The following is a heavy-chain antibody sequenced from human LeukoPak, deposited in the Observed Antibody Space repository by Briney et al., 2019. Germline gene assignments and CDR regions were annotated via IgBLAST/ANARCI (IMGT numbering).Heavy chain of an antibody. CDR3: ARGGGGHCGGDCHVRF. CDR1: GFTFSRYW. D-gene: IGHD2-21*01. CDR2: MKEDGIEK. Sequence: GWSLRLSCAVSGFTFSRYWMSWVRQAPGKGLEWVANMKEDGIEKNYVDSVKGRFTISRDNAQNSVYLQMNSLRAEDTAMYYCARGGGGHCGGDCHVRFWGQGTLVTVSS. V-gene: IGHV3-7*01. J-gene: IGHJ4*02.